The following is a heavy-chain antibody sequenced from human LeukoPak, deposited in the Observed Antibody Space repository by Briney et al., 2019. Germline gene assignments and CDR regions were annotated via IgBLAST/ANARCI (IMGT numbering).Heavy chain of an antibody. CDR2: ISTSSSYI. V-gene: IGHV3-21*04. CDR3: AKDLYNERYYDILTGYYSY. D-gene: IGHD3-9*01. CDR1: GFTFSSQS. J-gene: IGHJ4*02. Sequence: GGSLRLSCAASGFTFSSQSMNWVRQAPGKGLEWVSSISTSSSYIYYADSVKGRFTISRDNAKNSLYLQMNSLRAEDTAVYYCAKDLYNERYYDILTGYYSYWGQGTLVTVSS.